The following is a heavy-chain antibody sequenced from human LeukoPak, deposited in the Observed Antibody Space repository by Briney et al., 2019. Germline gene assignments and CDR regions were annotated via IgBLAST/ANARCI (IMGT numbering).Heavy chain of an antibody. V-gene: IGHV3-48*03. Sequence: PGGSLRLSCAASGFTFSSYEMNWVRQAPGKGLEWVSYISSSGTTIYYADSVKGRFTISKDNAKNSLYLQMNSLRAEDTAIYYCARAPVCDYWGRGTLVTVSS. J-gene: IGHJ4*02. CDR2: ISSSGTTI. CDR1: GFTFSSYE. CDR3: ARAPVCDY.